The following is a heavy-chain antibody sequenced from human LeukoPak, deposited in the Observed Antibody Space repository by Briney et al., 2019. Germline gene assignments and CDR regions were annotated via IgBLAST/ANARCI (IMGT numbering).Heavy chain of an antibody. CDR2: IYYSGST. CDR3: AREAPYYYDSSGYYFDY. CDR1: GGSISSYY. Sequence: SETLSLTCTVSGGSISSYYWSWIRQPPGKGLEWIGYIYYSGSTNYNPSLKSRVTLSVDTSKNQFSLKLSSVTAADTAVYYCAREAPYYYDSSGYYFDYWGQGTLVTVSS. J-gene: IGHJ4*02. D-gene: IGHD3-22*01. V-gene: IGHV4-59*01.